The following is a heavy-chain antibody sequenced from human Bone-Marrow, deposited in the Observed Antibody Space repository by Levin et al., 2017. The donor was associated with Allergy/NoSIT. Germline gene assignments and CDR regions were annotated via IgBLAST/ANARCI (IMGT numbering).Heavy chain of an antibody. CDR3: ARDAQTSPTRNYGMDV. CDR1: GASISRYY. Sequence: PGGSLRLSCTVSGASISRYYWSWIRQPPGKGLEWIGYIYYSGSTNYNPSLKSRVTISVDTSKNQFSLDLNFVTAADPALSFCARDAQTSPTRNYGMDVWGQGTTVTVSS. J-gene: IGHJ6*02. CDR2: IYYSGST. V-gene: IGHV4-59*01.